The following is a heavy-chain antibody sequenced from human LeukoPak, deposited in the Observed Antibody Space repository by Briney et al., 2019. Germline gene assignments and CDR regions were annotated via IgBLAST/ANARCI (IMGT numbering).Heavy chain of an antibody. CDR3: AKDREDKVVTHLLAWSGY. V-gene: IGHV3-23*01. Sequence: GGSLRLSCAASGFTFSSYAMSWVRQAPGKGLEWDSAISGSGGSTYYADSVKGRFTISRDNSKNTLYLQMNSLRAEDTAVYYCAKDREDKVVTHLLAWSGYWGQGTLVTVSS. J-gene: IGHJ4*02. D-gene: IGHD5-12*01. CDR2: ISGSGGST. CDR1: GFTFSSYA.